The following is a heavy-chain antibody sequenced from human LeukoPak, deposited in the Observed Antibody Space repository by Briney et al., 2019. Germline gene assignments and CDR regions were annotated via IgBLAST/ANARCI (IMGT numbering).Heavy chain of an antibody. Sequence: SQTLSLTCAISGDIVSGNSAAWNWIRQSPSRGLEWPGRTYYRSKWYNDYAVSVKSRITINPDTSKNQFSLQLNSVTPEDTAVYYCAREQWYEDAFDIWGQGTMVTVSS. CDR1: GDIVSGNSAA. CDR2: TYYRSKWYN. CDR3: AREQWYEDAFDI. J-gene: IGHJ3*02. V-gene: IGHV6-1*01. D-gene: IGHD2-15*01.